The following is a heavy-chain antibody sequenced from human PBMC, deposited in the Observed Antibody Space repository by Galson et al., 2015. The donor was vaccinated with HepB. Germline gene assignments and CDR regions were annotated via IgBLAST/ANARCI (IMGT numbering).Heavy chain of an antibody. CDR2: IIPIFGTA. CDR3: ARDSTAYCSGGSCQDNWFDP. CDR1: GGTFSSYA. J-gene: IGHJ5*02. Sequence: QSGAEVKKPGEPLKISCKASGGTFSSYAISWVRQAPGQGLEWMGGIIPIFGTANYAQKFQGRVTITADESTSTAYMELSSLRSEDTAVYYCARDSTAYCSGGSCQDNWFDPWFQGTLVTVSS. V-gene: IGHV1-69*01. D-gene: IGHD2-15*01.